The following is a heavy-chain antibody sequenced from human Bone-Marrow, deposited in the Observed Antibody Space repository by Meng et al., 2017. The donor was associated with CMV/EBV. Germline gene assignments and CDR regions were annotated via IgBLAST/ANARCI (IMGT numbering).Heavy chain of an antibody. D-gene: IGHD6-13*01. J-gene: IGHJ4*02. CDR1: GLTFSSYA. CDR3: VRGGAAADWGGFFDY. CDR2: ISYDGSNK. V-gene: IGHV3-30*04. Sequence: SLKIYCAASGLTFSSYAMHWVRQAPGKGLEWVAVISYDGSNKYYADSVKGRFTISRDNSKNTVYMRMNNLRAGDMAVYYCVRGGAAADWGGFFDYWGQGTLVTVSS.